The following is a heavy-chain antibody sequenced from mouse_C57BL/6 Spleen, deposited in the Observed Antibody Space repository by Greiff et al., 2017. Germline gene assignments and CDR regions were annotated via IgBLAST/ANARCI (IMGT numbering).Heavy chain of an antibody. CDR1: GYTFTDYN. CDR2: INPNNGGT. Sequence: VQLQQSGPELVKPGASVKIPCKASGYTFTDYNMDWVKQSHGKSLEWIGEINPNNGGTIYNQKFKGKATLTVDKSSSTAYMELRSLTSEDTAVYYCARRSGSSLFAYWGQGTLVTVSA. V-gene: IGHV1-18*01. J-gene: IGHJ3*01. CDR3: ARRSGSSLFAY. D-gene: IGHD1-1*01.